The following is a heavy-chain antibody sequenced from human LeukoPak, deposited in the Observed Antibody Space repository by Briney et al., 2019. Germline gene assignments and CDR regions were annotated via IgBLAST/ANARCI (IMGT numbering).Heavy chain of an antibody. D-gene: IGHD3-3*01. Sequence: PSETLSLTCAVYGGSFSGYYWSWIRQPPGKGLEWIGEINHSGSTNYNPSLKSRVTISVDTSKNQFSLKLSSVTAADTAVYYCAREGTLRFLEWSIIYYYGMDVWGQGTTVTVS. V-gene: IGHV4-34*01. CDR3: AREGTLRFLEWSIIYYYGMDV. J-gene: IGHJ6*02. CDR2: INHSGST. CDR1: GGSFSGYY.